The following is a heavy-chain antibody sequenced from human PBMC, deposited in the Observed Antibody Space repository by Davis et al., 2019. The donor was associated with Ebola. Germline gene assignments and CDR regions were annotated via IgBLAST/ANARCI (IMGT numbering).Heavy chain of an antibody. D-gene: IGHD6-6*01. CDR2: IYSGGST. J-gene: IGHJ6*02. CDR1: GFTVSSNY. Sequence: PGGSLRLSCAASGFTVSSNYMSWVRQAPGKGLEWVSVIYSGGSTYYADSVKGRFTISRDNSKNTLYLQMNSLRAEDTAVYYCARVRSRSSSLRLDYYGMDVWGQGTTVTVSS. V-gene: IGHV3-66*02. CDR3: ARVRSRSSSLRLDYYGMDV.